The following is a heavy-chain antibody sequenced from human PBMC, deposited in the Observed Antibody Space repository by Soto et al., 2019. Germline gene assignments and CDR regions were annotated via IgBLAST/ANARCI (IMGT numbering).Heavy chain of an antibody. CDR2: IYYSGST. CDR1: GGSISSGDYY. J-gene: IGHJ6*02. D-gene: IGHD3-3*01. CDR3: ARERITYYDFWSGPSHYGMDV. V-gene: IGHV4-30-4*01. Sequence: SETLSLTCTVSGGSISSGDYYWSWIRQPPGKGLVWIGYIYYSGSTYYNPSLKSRVTISVDTSKNQFSLKLSSVTAADTAVYYCARERITYYDFWSGPSHYGMDVWGQGTTVTVSS.